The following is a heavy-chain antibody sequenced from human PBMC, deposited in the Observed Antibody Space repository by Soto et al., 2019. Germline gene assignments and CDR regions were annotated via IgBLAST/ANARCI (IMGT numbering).Heavy chain of an antibody. V-gene: IGHV3-53*04. CDR1: GFTVSRNY. D-gene: IGHD4-4*01. Sequence: EVQLEESGGGLVQPGGSLRLSCVVSGFTVSRNYMSWVRQAPGKGLEWVSVIYSGGSTYYADSVKGRFTISRHNSKNTLYLQTNSLRAEDTAVYYCARGGNTNYYWGQGTLVTVSS. J-gene: IGHJ4*02. CDR3: ARGGNTNYY. CDR2: IYSGGST.